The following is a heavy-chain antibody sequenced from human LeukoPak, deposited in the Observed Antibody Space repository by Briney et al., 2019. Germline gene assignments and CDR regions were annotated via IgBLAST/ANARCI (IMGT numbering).Heavy chain of an antibody. V-gene: IGHV3-53*01. J-gene: IGHJ6*03. Sequence: SGGSLRLSCAASGFTVSSIYMSWVRHAPGEGLEWVSFIFSGGSTNYADSVKGRFTISRDNSKNTLYLQMNSLRAEDTAVYYCASGSGSYRTPYYYMDVWGKGTTVTVSS. CDR2: IFSGGST. D-gene: IGHD3-10*01. CDR1: GFTVSSIY. CDR3: ASGSGSYRTPYYYMDV.